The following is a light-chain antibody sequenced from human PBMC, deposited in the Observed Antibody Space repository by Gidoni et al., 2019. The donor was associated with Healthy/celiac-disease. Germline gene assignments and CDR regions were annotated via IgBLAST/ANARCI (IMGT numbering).Light chain of an antibody. CDR3: QSYDSSLSAVV. V-gene: IGLV1-40*01. CDR2: GNS. J-gene: IGLJ2*01. CDR1: SSNIGAGYD. Sequence: SVLTQPPSVSGAPVQSVTISCTGSSSNIGAGYDVHWYQQLPGTAPKLLIYGNSNRPSGVPDRFSGSKAGTSASRAITGLQAEDEADYYCQSYDSSLSAVVFGGGTKLTVL.